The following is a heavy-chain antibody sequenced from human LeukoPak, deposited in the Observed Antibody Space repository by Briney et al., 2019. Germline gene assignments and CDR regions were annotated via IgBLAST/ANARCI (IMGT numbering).Heavy chain of an antibody. CDR3: ASLWAGDSSGYGYYYYYMDV. CDR2: IYYSGST. Sequence: SETLSLTCTVSGGSISSSSYYWGWIRQPPGKGLEWIGSIYYSGSTYYNPSLKSRVTISVDTSKNQFSLKLSSVTAADTAVYYCASLWAGDSSGYGYYYYYMDVWGKGTTVTVSS. J-gene: IGHJ6*03. D-gene: IGHD3-22*01. CDR1: GGSISSSSYY. V-gene: IGHV4-39*07.